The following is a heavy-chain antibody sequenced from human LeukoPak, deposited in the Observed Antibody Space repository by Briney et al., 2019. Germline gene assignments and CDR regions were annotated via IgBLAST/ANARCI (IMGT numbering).Heavy chain of an antibody. D-gene: IGHD2-2*01. CDR3: ARDRCSSTSCYLVEYFDY. J-gene: IGHJ4*02. Sequence: GGSLRLSCAASGFTFSSYAMPWVRQAPGKGLEWVAVISYDGSNKYYADSVKGRFTISRDNSKNTLYLQMNSLRAEDTAVYYCARDRCSSTSCYLVEYFDYWGQGTLVTVSS. V-gene: IGHV3-30-3*01. CDR2: ISYDGSNK. CDR1: GFTFSSYA.